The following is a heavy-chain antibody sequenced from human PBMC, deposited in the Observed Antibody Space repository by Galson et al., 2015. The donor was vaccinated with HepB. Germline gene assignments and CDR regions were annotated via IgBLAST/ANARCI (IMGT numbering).Heavy chain of an antibody. CDR2: LSYDGGSI. V-gene: IGHV3-30-3*01. J-gene: IGHJ4*02. CDR3: AREQRYCSAPTCPSARGLFDY. D-gene: IGHD2-15*01. Sequence: SLRLSCAASGFTFSNYAMHWARQVPGKGLEWVAVLSYDGGSILYADSVKGRFIISRDNSKNTLHLQMNSLTAEDTAVYYCAREQRYCSAPTCPSARGLFDYWGQGTLVPVSS. CDR1: GFTFSNYA.